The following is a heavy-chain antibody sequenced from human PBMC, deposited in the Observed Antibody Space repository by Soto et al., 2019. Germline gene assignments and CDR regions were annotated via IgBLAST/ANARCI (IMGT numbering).Heavy chain of an antibody. CDR2: INPNSGGT. V-gene: IGHV1-2*02. D-gene: IGHD3-22*01. Sequence: ASVKVSCKASGYTFTGYYMHWVRQAPGQGLEWMGWINPNSGGTNFAQKFEGRVTMTRDTSINTAYMELSRLRSDDTAVYYCAIGPYYYDSNGTFDYWGQGTLVTVYS. J-gene: IGHJ4*02. CDR1: GYTFTGYY. CDR3: AIGPYYYDSNGTFDY.